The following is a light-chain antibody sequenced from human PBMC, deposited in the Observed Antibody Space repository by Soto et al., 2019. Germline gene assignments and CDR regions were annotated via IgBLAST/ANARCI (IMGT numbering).Light chain of an antibody. CDR2: GNS. CDR3: QSYDGSLSYV. CDR1: SSNIGAGYD. J-gene: IGLJ1*01. V-gene: IGLV1-40*01. Sequence: QSVLTQPPSVSGAPGQRVTISCTGSSSNIGAGYDVHWYQQLPGTAPKLLIYGNSNRPSGVPDRFSGSKSGTSASLVITGLQAEDEADYYCQSYDGSLSYVFGTGTKVTVL.